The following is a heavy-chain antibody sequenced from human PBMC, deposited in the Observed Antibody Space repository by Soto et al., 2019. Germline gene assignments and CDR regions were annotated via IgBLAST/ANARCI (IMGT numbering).Heavy chain of an antibody. CDR1: GFTFSGSA. CDR3: GYDFWSGYYSLGQTSGMDV. D-gene: IGHD3-3*01. Sequence: EVQLVESGGGLVQPGGSLKLSCAASGFTFSGSAIHWVRQASGKGLEWVGGIRDKVNKYASAYAASVTGRFTISRDDSKTMAYLQMNSLKTEDTAVYYCGYDFWSGYYSLGQTSGMDVWGQGTTVTVSS. CDR2: IRDKVNKYAS. J-gene: IGHJ6*02. V-gene: IGHV3-73*02.